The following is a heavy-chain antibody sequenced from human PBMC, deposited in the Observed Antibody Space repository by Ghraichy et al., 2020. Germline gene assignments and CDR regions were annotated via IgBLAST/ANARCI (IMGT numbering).Heavy chain of an antibody. CDR3: VRGYYYDTSGSKYYFDS. CDR1: GFIFSDSY. J-gene: IGHJ4*02. CDR2: IRNSGATI. V-gene: IGHV3-11*01. D-gene: IGHD3-22*01. Sequence: GGSLRLSFAASGFIFSDSYMSWIRQAPGKGLEWIAYIRNSGATIYYRDSVKGRFTISRDNTKDLLYLHMNSLRADDTAVYYCVRGYYYDTSGSKYYFDSWGQGTLDTVSS.